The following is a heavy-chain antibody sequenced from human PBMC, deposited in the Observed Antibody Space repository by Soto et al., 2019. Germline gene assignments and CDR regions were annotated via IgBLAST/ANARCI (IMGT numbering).Heavy chain of an antibody. CDR3: ARDPAVKMATTLNWFDP. J-gene: IGHJ5*02. Sequence: GGSLRLSCAASGFTFSSYAMHWVRQAPGKGLEWVAVISYDGGNKYYADSVKGRFTISRDNSKNTLYLQMNSLRAEDTAVYYCARDPAVKMATTLNWFDPWGQGTLVTISS. V-gene: IGHV3-30-3*01. D-gene: IGHD5-12*01. CDR2: ISYDGGNK. CDR1: GFTFSSYA.